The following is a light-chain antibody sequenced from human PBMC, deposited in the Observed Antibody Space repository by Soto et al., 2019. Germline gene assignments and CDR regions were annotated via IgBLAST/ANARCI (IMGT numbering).Light chain of an antibody. CDR1: SSDIGGDNY. CDR2: TVT. V-gene: IGLV2-11*01. J-gene: IGLJ1*01. Sequence: QSALTQPRSVSGSPGQSVTISCTGTSSDIGGDNYVSWYQQHPGKAPKLMIYTVTKRPSGVPDRFSGSKSDNTASLTISGFQADDEADYYCCSYAGSSSYVFGTGTKVTVL. CDR3: CSYAGSSSYV.